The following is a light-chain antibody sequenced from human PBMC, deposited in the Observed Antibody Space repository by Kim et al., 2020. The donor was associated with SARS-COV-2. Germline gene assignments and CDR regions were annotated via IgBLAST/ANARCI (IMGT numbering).Light chain of an antibody. CDR3: QQYGSSSWT. J-gene: IGKJ1*01. CDR1: QSVSSSY. V-gene: IGKV3-20*01. Sequence: SPGERATLSCRASQSVSSSYLAWYQQKPGQAPRLLIYGASSRATGIPDRFSGSGSGIDFTLTISRLEPEDFAVYYCQQYGSSSWTFGQGTKVDIK. CDR2: GAS.